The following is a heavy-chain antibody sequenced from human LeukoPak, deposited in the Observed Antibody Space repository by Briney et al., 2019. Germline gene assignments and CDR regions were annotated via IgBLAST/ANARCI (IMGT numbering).Heavy chain of an antibody. D-gene: IGHD2-21*01. CDR1: GASFSGYY. Sequence: SETLSLTCAVYGASFSGYYWSWIRQPPGKGLEWIGEINHSGSTNYNPSLKSRVTISVDTSKNQFSLKLSSVTAADTAVYYWAGYYGGYWGQGTLVTVSS. V-gene: IGHV4-34*01. CDR3: AGYYGGY. CDR2: INHSGST. J-gene: IGHJ4*02.